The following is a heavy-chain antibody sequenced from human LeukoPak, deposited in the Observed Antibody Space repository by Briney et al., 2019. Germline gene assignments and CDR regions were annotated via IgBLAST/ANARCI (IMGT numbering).Heavy chain of an antibody. CDR2: ISGYSGNT. CDR3: ARDAEYRSGWFDY. CDR1: GYIFTNYG. D-gene: IGHD6-19*01. Sequence: ASVKVSCKASGYIFTNYGISWMRQAPGQGLEWMGWISGYSGNTNYAQSLQGRVTMTTDTSSSTAYMELRSLRSDDTAVYYCARDAEYRSGWFDYWGQGTLVTVSS. V-gene: IGHV1-18*01. J-gene: IGHJ4*02.